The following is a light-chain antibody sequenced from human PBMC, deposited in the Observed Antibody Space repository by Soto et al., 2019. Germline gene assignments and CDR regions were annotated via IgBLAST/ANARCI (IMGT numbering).Light chain of an antibody. CDR2: GAS. CDR3: QNYETSPYT. J-gene: IGKJ2*01. Sequence: ESVLTQSPGTLSLSPGERATLSCRASQTVIKNYLAWYQRKPGQAPRLLIYGASNRATGIPDRFSGGGSGTDFTLSISRLEPEDSALYYCQNYETSPYTFGQGTKLEIK. CDR1: QTVIKNY. V-gene: IGKV3-20*01.